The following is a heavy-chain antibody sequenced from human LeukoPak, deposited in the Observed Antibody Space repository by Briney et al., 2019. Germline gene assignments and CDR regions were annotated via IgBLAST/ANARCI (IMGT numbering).Heavy chain of an antibody. J-gene: IGHJ4*02. CDR1: GFTFSNVW. Sequence: PGGSLRLSCAASGFTFSNVWMSWVRQAPGKGLEWVGRIKSKTDGGTTDYAAPVKGRFTISRDDSKNTLYLQMNSLKTEDTAVYYCTTDPEGDCSSTSCYNAFDYWGQGTLVTVSS. CDR3: TTDPEGDCSSTSCYNAFDY. CDR2: IKSKTDGGTT. V-gene: IGHV3-15*01. D-gene: IGHD2-2*02.